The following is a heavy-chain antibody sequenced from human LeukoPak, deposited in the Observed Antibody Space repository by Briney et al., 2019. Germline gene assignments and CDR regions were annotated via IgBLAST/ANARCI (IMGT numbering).Heavy chain of an antibody. Sequence: SQTLSLTCTVSGGSISSGGYYWSWIRQHPGKGLGWIGYIYYSGSTYYNPSLKSRVTISVDTSKNQFSLKLSSVTAADTAVYYCARGGILGYCSSTSCYTFDPWGQGTLVTVSS. CDR2: IYYSGST. V-gene: IGHV4-31*03. J-gene: IGHJ5*02. D-gene: IGHD2-2*02. CDR3: ARGGILGYCSSTSCYTFDP. CDR1: GGSISSGGYY.